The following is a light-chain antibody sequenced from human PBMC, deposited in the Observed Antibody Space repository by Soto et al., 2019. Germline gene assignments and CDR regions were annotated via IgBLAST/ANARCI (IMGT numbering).Light chain of an antibody. CDR3: QQSYGTLPWT. CDR1: QSLSTY. J-gene: IGKJ1*01. CDR2: TAS. V-gene: IGKV1-39*01. Sequence: DIQMTQSPSSLSASVGDRVTITCRASQSLSTYLNWYQQKPGKAPQLLIYTASSLQSGVPSRFSGSGSGTDFTLTISSLQPEDFATYYCQQSYGTLPWTFGQGTKVEI.